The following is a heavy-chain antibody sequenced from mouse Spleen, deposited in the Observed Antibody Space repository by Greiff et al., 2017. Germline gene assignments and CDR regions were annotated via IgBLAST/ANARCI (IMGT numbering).Heavy chain of an antibody. J-gene: IGHJ2*01. CDR1: GYTFTSYW. V-gene: IGHV1-69*01. Sequence: VQLQQPGAELVMPGASVKLSCKASGYTFTSYWMHWVKQRPGQGLEWIGEIDPSDSYTNYNQKFKGKATLTVDKSSSTAYMQLSSLTSEDSAVYYCARGTASPDYWGQGTTLTVSS. CDR3: ARGTASPDY. D-gene: IGHD1-2*01. CDR2: IDPSDSYT.